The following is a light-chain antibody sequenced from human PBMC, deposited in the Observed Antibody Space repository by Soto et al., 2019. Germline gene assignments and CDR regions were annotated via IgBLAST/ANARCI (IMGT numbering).Light chain of an antibody. CDR1: STDVGGYIY. V-gene: IGLV2-14*01. CDR2: EIY. Sequence: QSALTQPASVSGSLGQSITLSCTGTSTDVGGYIYVSWYQQYPGKAPKLIIFEIYNRPSGVSDRFSGSRSGNTASLTISSLQTEDEPDYYCSSYSSSSKILFGGGTKLTVL. CDR3: SSYSSSSKIL. J-gene: IGLJ2*01.